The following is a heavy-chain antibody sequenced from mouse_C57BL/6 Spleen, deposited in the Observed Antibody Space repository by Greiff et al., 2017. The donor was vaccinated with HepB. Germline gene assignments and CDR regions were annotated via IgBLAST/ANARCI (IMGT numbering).Heavy chain of an antibody. CDR2: IHPNSGST. D-gene: IGHD2-4*01. Sequence: VKLQESGAELVKPGASVKLSCKASGYTFTSYWMHWVKQRPGQGLEWIGMIHPNSGSTNYNEKFKSKATLTVDKSSSTAYMQLSSLTSEDSAVYYCARDDYAWFAYWGQGTLVTVSA. CDR1: GYTFTSYW. J-gene: IGHJ3*01. V-gene: IGHV1-64*01. CDR3: ARDDYAWFAY.